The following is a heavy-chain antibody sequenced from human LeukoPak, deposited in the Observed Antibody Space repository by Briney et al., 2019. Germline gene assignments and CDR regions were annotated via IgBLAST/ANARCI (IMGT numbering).Heavy chain of an antibody. V-gene: IGHV3-21*01. J-gene: IGHJ4*02. Sequence: PGGSLRLSCAASGFTFSSYSMNWVRQAPGKGLEWVSSISSSSSYINYADSVKGRFTISRDNAKNSLYLQMNSLRAEDTAVYYCARDNRLDSSSGIGYWGQGTLVTVSS. CDR1: GFTFSSYS. D-gene: IGHD6-6*01. CDR3: ARDNRLDSSSGIGY. CDR2: ISSSSSYI.